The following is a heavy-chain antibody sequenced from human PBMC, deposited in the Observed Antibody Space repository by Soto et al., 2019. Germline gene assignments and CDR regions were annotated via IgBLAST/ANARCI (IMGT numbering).Heavy chain of an antibody. CDR2: FDPEDGET. CDR3: AKPPGGYERDFDYYGMDV. V-gene: IGHV1-24*01. J-gene: IGHJ6*02. CDR1: GYILSELS. Sequence: ASVKVSCKVSGYILSELSMHWVRQAPGKGLEWMGSFDPEDGETIHGQKFQGRITMTEDTSTNTAYMELGSLRSEDTAVYYCAKPPGGYERDFDYYGMDVWSQGSTVTLSS. D-gene: IGHD3-22*01.